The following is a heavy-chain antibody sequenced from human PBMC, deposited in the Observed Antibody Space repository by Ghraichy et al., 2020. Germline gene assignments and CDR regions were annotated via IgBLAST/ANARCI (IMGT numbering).Heavy chain of an antibody. CDR1: GYSFNDYG. D-gene: IGHD3-22*01. CDR2: ISGHNGNT. J-gene: IGHJ2*01. Sequence: ASVKVSCKASGYSFNDYGISWVRQAPGQGLEWVGWISGHNGNTHYTQKVQGRVTMTTDTSTSTAYLELRSLRSDDTAMYYCARALRYDSRYFDVWGGGTLVTVSS. V-gene: IGHV1-18*01. CDR3: ARALRYDSRYFDV.